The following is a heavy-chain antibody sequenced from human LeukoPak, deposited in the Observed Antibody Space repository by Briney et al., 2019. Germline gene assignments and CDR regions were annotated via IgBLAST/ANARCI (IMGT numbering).Heavy chain of an antibody. V-gene: IGHV3-21*01. CDR1: GFTFSSYS. Sequence: GGSLRLSCAASGFTFSSYSMNWVRQAPGKGLEWASSISSSSSYIYYADSVKGRFTISRDNAKNSLYLQMNSLRAEDTAVYYCARDGDSGSYSVFDVSDCWGQGTLVTVSS. CDR2: ISSSSSYI. CDR3: ARDGDSGSYSVFDVSDC. D-gene: IGHD1-26*01. J-gene: IGHJ4*02.